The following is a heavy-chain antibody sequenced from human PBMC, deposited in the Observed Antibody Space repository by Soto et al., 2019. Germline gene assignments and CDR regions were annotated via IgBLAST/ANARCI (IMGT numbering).Heavy chain of an antibody. CDR3: ARTRESSSTPRDFDY. CDR1: GFSITIGHY. CDR2: IYHSGDT. J-gene: IGHJ4*02. D-gene: IGHD6-6*01. V-gene: IGHV4-38-2*02. Sequence: SETLSLTCTVSGFSITIGHYWGWIRQPPGKGPEWIGSIYHSGDTYYNPSLKSRVTISVDTSKNQFALKLSSVTAADTAVYYCARTRESSSTPRDFDYWGQGTLVTVSS.